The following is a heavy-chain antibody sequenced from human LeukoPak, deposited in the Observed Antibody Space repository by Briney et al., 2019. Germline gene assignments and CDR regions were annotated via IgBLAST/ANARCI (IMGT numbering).Heavy chain of an antibody. J-gene: IGHJ3*02. CDR2: LNPNSGGT. Sequence: ASVKVSCKASGYTFTDFYMHWVRQAPGQGLEWMGWLNPNSGGTNYAQKFQGRVTMTRDTSISTAYMELSRLRSDDTAVHYCARGPRYYYDSRGAFDIWGQGTMVTVSS. D-gene: IGHD3-22*01. V-gene: IGHV1-2*02. CDR1: GYTFTDFY. CDR3: ARGPRYYYDSRGAFDI.